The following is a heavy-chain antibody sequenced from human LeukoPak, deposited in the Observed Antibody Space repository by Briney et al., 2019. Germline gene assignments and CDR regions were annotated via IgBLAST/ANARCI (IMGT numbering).Heavy chain of an antibody. Sequence: ASVEVSCKASGYTFTGYYMHWVRQAPGQGLEWMGWINPNSGGTNYAQKFQGRVTMTRDTSISTAYMELSRLRSDDTAVYYCARDGVGAHWNWFDPWGQGTLVTVSS. D-gene: IGHD1-26*01. CDR2: INPNSGGT. CDR3: ARDGVGAHWNWFDP. V-gene: IGHV1-2*02. J-gene: IGHJ5*02. CDR1: GYTFTGYY.